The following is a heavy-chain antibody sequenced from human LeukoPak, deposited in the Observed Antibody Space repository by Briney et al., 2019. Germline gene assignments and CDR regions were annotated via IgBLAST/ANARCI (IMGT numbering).Heavy chain of an antibody. J-gene: IGHJ4*03. D-gene: IGHD2-2*02. V-gene: IGHV4-34*01. CDR2: INHSGST. CDR1: GGSFSGYY. Sequence: PSETLSLTCAVYGGSFSGYYWSWIRQPPGKGLEWIGEINHSGSTNYNPSLKSRVTISVDTSKNQFSLKLSSVTAADTAVYYCARHICSSTSYYTGYFDYWGQGTLVTVSS. CDR3: ARHICSSTSYYTGYFDY.